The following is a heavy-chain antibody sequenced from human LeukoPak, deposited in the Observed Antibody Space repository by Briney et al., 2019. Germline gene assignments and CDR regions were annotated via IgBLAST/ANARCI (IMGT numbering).Heavy chain of an antibody. V-gene: IGHV4-59*01. CDR2: TYYNGNT. CDR1: GGSISSFY. Sequence: SETLSLTCSVSGGSISSFYWSWIRQPPGKGLEWIGYTYYNGNTKYNPSLKSRVTISVDTSKNQFSLRVSSVTAADTAVYYCARDYGGKFDYWGQGTLVSVSS. J-gene: IGHJ4*02. D-gene: IGHD4-23*01. CDR3: ARDYGGKFDY.